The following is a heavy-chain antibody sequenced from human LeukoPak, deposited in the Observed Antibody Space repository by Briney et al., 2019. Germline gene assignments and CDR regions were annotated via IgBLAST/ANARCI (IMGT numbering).Heavy chain of an antibody. D-gene: IGHD3-22*01. CDR3: ARGGVDYDSSGLIDS. CDR2: ICYSGST. V-gene: IGHV4-59*01. CDR1: GGSISSYY. J-gene: IGHJ4*02. Sequence: SETLSLTCTVSGGSISSYYWSWIRQPPGKGLEWIGYICYSGSTNYNPSLKSRVTISVDTSKNQFSLKLSSVTAADTAVYYCARGGVDYDSSGLIDSWGQGTLVTVSS.